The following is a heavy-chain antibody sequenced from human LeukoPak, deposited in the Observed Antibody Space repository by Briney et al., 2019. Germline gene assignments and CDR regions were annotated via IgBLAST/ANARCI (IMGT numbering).Heavy chain of an antibody. D-gene: IGHD2-21*02. CDR1: GFTFSSYA. CDR3: AKDLNVYCGGDCYSQPDY. V-gene: IGHV3-23*01. Sequence: QPGASLRLSCAASGFTFSSYAVSWVRQAPGKGLEWVSAISGSGGSTYYADSVKGRFTISRDNSKNTLYLQMNSLRAEDTAVYYCAKDLNVYCGGDCYSQPDYWGQGTLVTVSS. CDR2: ISGSGGST. J-gene: IGHJ4*02.